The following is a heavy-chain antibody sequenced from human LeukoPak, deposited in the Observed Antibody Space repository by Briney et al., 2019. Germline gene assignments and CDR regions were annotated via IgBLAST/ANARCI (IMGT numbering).Heavy chain of an antibody. Sequence: PSETLSLTCTVSGGSISSYYWSWIRQPPGKGLEWIGYIYYSGSTNYNPSLKSRVTISVDTSKNQFSLKLSSVTAADTAVYYCARGDGYNYGFDYWGQGTLVSVSS. D-gene: IGHD5-24*01. CDR2: IYYSGST. CDR3: ARGDGYNYGFDY. V-gene: IGHV4-59*01. CDR1: GGSISSYY. J-gene: IGHJ4*02.